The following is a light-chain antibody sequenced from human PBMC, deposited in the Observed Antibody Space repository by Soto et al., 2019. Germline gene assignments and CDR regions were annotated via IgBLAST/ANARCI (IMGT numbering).Light chain of an antibody. J-gene: IGKJ1*01. CDR1: QSVGSD. V-gene: IGKV3D-15*01. CDR3: QQDYNLPRWT. CDR2: GAS. Sequence: EIVMTQSPATLSVSPGERATLSCRASQSVGSDLAWYQQKPGQAPRLLIYGASTRATGIPARFSGSGSGTDFTLTISSLQPEDFAVYYCQQDYNLPRWTFGQGTKVDIK.